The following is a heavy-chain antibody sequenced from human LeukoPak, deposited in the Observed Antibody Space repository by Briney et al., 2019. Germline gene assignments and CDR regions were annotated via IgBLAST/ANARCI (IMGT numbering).Heavy chain of an antibody. CDR3: ARSRTTSSSVDY. CDR1: GGSINSYY. CDR2: IYYTGST. J-gene: IGHJ4*02. Sequence: SETLSLTCTVSGGSINSYYWSWIRQPPGKGLEWIGYIYYTGSTKYNPSLKSRVTMSVDTSKNQFSLRLTSATAADTAEYYCARSRTTSSSVDYWGQGILVTVSS. D-gene: IGHD2/OR15-2a*01. V-gene: IGHV4-59*01.